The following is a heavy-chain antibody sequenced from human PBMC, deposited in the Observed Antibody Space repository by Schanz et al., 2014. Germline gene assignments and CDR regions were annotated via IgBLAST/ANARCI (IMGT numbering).Heavy chain of an antibody. CDR3: AKNQYDDVDVSSFDIDV. D-gene: IGHD3-10*02. V-gene: IGHV3-66*01. J-gene: IGHJ4*02. CDR2: VHPGGST. Sequence: EVQLVESGGGLVQPGGSLRLSCAVSGFIVRSNYMTWVRQAPGKGLEWVSFVHPGGSTYYPDSVKGRFTISRDSSKNTLYRQMNSLRPEDTAIYYCAKNQYDDVDVSSFDIDVWGQGTLVTVSS. CDR1: GFIVRSNY.